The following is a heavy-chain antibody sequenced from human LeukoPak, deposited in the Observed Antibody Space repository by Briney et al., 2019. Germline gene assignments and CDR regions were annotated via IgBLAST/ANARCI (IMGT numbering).Heavy chain of an antibody. J-gene: IGHJ4*02. CDR2: ISYDGGNK. V-gene: IGHV3-30-3*01. D-gene: IGHD3-10*01. CDR3: ARDIGRFGELSPIDY. Sequence: GRSLRLSCAASGFTFSSYAMHWVRQAPGKGLEWVAIISYDGGNKYYADPVKGRFTISRDNSKNTLYLQMNSLRAEDTAVYYCARDIGRFGELSPIDYWGQGTLVTVSS. CDR1: GFTFSSYA.